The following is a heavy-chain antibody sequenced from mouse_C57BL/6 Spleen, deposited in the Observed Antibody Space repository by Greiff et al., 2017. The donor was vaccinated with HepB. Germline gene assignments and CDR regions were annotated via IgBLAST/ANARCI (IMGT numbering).Heavy chain of an antibody. D-gene: IGHD1-1*01. CDR3: ARDGRITTVVAPNPYYAMDY. V-gene: IGHV5-4*01. CDR1: GFTFSSYA. Sequence: EVQVVESGGGLVKPGGSLKLSCAASGFTFSSYAMSWVRQTPEKRLEWVATISDGGSYTYYPDNVKGRFTISRDNAKNNLYLQMSHLKSEDTAMYYCARDGRITTVVAPNPYYAMDYWGQGTSVTVSS. CDR2: ISDGGSYT. J-gene: IGHJ4*01.